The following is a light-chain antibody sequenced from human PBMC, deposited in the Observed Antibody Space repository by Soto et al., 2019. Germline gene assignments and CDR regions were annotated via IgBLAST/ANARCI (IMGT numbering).Light chain of an antibody. CDR1: NSNIGNNY. CDR3: GTWDTSLNVGV. CDR2: ENN. Sequence: QSVLTQPPSVSAAPGQKVTISCSGSNSNIGNNYVSWYQQLPGTAPKLLIYENNKRPSGIPDRFSGSKSGTSATLGITGFQTGDEADYYCGTWDTSLNVGVFGGGTKLTVL. V-gene: IGLV1-51*02. J-gene: IGLJ2*01.